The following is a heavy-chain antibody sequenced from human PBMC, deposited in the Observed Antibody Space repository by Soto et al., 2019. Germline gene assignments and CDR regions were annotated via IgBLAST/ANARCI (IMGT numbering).Heavy chain of an antibody. CDR3: ARAGYLKTYYYDSSGYYRSGYYYYGMDV. CDR1: GGSFSGYY. Sequence: PSETLSLTCAVYGGSFSGYYWSWIRQPPGKGLEWIGEINHSGSTNYNPSLKSRVTISVDTSKNQFSLKLSSVTAADTAVYYCARAGYLKTYYYDSSGYYRSGYYYYGMDVWGQGTTVTVSS. CDR2: INHSGST. D-gene: IGHD3-22*01. J-gene: IGHJ6*02. V-gene: IGHV4-34*01.